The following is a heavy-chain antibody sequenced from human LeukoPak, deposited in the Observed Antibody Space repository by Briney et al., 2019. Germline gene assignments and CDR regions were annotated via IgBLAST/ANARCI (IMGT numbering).Heavy chain of an antibody. CDR2: INPNSGGT. CDR3: ATATSYCSGGSCYSGFVDV. V-gene: IGHV1-2*02. CDR1: GGTFSSYA. D-gene: IGHD2-15*01. Sequence: HWASVKVSCKASGGTFSSYAISWVRQAPGQGLEWMGWINPNSGGTNYAQKFQGRVTMTRDTSISTAYMELSRLRSDDTAVYYCATATSYCSGGSCYSGFVDVWGKGTTVTVSS. J-gene: IGHJ6*04.